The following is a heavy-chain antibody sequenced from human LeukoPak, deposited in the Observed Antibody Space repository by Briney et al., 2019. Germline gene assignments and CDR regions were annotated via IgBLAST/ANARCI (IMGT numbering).Heavy chain of an antibody. Sequence: ASVKVSCKASGGTFSSYAISWVRQAPGQGLEWMGGIIPIFGTANYAQKFQGRVTITADGSTSTAYMELSSLRSEDTAVYYCARAHSSGWYFDYWGQGTLVTVSS. D-gene: IGHD6-19*01. J-gene: IGHJ4*02. CDR3: ARAHSSGWYFDY. CDR1: GGTFSSYA. V-gene: IGHV1-69*01. CDR2: IIPIFGTA.